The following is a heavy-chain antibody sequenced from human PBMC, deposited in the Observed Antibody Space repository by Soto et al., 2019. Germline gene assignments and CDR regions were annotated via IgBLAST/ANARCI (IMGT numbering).Heavy chain of an antibody. Sequence: SETLSLTCTVSGGSISSSSYYWGWIRQPPGKGLEWIGNVYYGGSTYYNPSLKSRVTISVETSKSQFSLKLSSVTAADTAVYYCAGGYYYHSSAYYFYYYTMDVWGQGTMVT. CDR2: VYYGGST. V-gene: IGHV4-39*01. J-gene: IGHJ6*02. D-gene: IGHD3-22*01. CDR1: GGSISSSSYY. CDR3: AGGYYYHSSAYYFYYYTMDV.